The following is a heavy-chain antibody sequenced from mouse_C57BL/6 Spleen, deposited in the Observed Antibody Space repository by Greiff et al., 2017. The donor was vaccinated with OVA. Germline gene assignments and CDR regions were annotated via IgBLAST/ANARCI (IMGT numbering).Heavy chain of an antibody. V-gene: IGHV1-81*01. Sequence: QVQLKESGAELARPGASVKLSCKASGYTFTSYGISWVKQRTGQGLEWIGEIYPRSGNTYYNEKFKGKATLTADKSSSTAYMELRSLTSEDSAVYFCARYDYDGFDYWGQGTTLTVSS. D-gene: IGHD2-4*01. CDR3: ARYDYDGFDY. CDR2: IYPRSGNT. J-gene: IGHJ2*01. CDR1: GYTFTSYG.